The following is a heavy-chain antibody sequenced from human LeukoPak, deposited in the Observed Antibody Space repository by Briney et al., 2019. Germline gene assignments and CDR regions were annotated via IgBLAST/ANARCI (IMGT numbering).Heavy chain of an antibody. CDR3: ARQYAGYTSLYFGS. V-gene: IGHV7-4-1*02. CDR1: GYTFSSYT. D-gene: IGHD5-24*01. Sequence: GASVKVSCKASGYTFSSYTLSWLRQAPGQGLEWMGWINTNTGTPTYAQDFTGRFVFSLDSSVSTAYLQISSLKAEDIAVYYCARQYAGYTSLYFGSWGQGTLVTVSS. CDR2: INTNTGTP. J-gene: IGHJ4*02.